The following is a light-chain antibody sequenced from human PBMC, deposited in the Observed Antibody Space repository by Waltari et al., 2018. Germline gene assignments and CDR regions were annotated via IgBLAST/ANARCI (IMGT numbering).Light chain of an antibody. Sequence: AIRITQSPSSLSASTGDRVTITCRASQGISSYLALYKPKPGKAPKLLIYAASTLQSGVPSRFSGSGSGTDFTLTISCLQSEDFATYYCQQYYSYQWTFGQGTKVEIK. CDR1: QGISSY. CDR2: AAS. CDR3: QQYYSYQWT. V-gene: IGKV1-8*01. J-gene: IGKJ1*01.